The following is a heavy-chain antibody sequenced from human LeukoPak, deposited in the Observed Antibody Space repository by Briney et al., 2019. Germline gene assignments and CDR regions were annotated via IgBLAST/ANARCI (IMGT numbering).Heavy chain of an antibody. Sequence: GGSLRLSCAASGFTFSTYWMSWVRQAPGKGLEWVANMKQDGSEKYYVDSVMGRFTISRDNAKNSLYLQMNSLRAEDTAVYYCAGDKIVGATTLDYWGQGTLVTVSS. CDR1: GFTFSTYW. CDR2: MKQDGSEK. D-gene: IGHD1-26*01. J-gene: IGHJ4*02. CDR3: AGDKIVGATTLDY. V-gene: IGHV3-7*01.